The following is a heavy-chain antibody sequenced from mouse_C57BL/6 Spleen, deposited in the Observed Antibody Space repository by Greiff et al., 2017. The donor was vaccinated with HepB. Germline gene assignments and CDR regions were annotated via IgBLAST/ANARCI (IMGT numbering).Heavy chain of an antibody. D-gene: IGHD2-1*01. CDR1: GYTFTSYW. V-gene: IGHV1-52*01. CDR2: IDPSDSET. Sequence: QVQLQQSGAELVRPGSSVKLSCKASGYTFTSYWMHWVKQRPIQGLEWIGNIDPSDSETHYNQKFKDKATLTVDKSSRTAYMQLSSLTSADSAVYYCARIYGNYPYAMDYWGQGTSVTVSS. CDR3: ARIYGNYPYAMDY. J-gene: IGHJ4*01.